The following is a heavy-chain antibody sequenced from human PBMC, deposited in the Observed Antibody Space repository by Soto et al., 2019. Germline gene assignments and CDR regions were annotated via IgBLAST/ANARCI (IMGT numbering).Heavy chain of an antibody. V-gene: IGHV3-21*01. Sequence: PGESLRLSCAASGFTFSSYSMNWVRQAPGKGLEWVSSISSSSSYIYYADSVKGRFTISRDNAKNSLYLQMNSLRAEDTAVYYCAREGTGYCSGGSCPIPYYYYGMDVWGQGTTVTVSS. J-gene: IGHJ6*02. CDR1: GFTFSSYS. D-gene: IGHD2-15*01. CDR3: AREGTGYCSGGSCPIPYYYYGMDV. CDR2: ISSSSSYI.